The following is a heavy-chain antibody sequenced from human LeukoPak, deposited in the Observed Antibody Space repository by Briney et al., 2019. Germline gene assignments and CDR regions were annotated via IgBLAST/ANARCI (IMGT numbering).Heavy chain of an antibody. V-gene: IGHV4-30-2*01. J-gene: IGHJ4*02. Sequence: PSQTLPLTCAVSGGSISSGGYSWSWIRQPPGKGLEWIGYIYHSGSTYYNPSLKSRVTISVDRSKNQFSLKLSSVTAADTAVYYCAREVCGELGSCFFDYWGQGTLVTVSS. CDR3: AREVCGELGSCFFDY. CDR1: GGSISSGGYS. CDR2: IYHSGST. D-gene: IGHD3-10*01.